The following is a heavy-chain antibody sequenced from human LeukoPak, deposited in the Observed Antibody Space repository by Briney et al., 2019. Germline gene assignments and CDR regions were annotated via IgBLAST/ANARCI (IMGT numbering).Heavy chain of an antibody. J-gene: IGHJ4*02. CDR2: IYYSGST. V-gene: IGHV4-39*07. D-gene: IGHD1-26*01. Sequence: SETLSLTCTVSGGSISSSSYYWGWIRQPPGKGLEWIGSIYYSGSTYYNSSLKSRVTVSVDMSKNQFSLKLSSVTAADTAVYYCARDGWELGDYWGQGTLVTVSS. CDR1: GGSISSSSYY. CDR3: ARDGWELGDY.